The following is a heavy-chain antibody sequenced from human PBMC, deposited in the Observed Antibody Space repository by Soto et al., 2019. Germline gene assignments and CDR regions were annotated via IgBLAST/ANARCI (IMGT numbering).Heavy chain of an antibody. D-gene: IGHD6-6*01. CDR2: INAGNGNT. CDR3: ARDEYSSSSAPMMDV. Sequence: RASVKVSCKASGYTFTSYAMHWVRQAPGQRLEWMGWINAGNGNTKYSQKFQGRVTITRDTSASTAYMELSSLRSEDTAVYYCARDEYSSSSAPMMDVWGQETTVTVSS. J-gene: IGHJ6*02. V-gene: IGHV1-3*01. CDR1: GYTFTSYA.